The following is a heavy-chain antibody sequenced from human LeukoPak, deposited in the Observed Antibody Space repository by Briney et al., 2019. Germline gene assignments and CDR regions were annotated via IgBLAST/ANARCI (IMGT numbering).Heavy chain of an antibody. J-gene: IGHJ4*02. CDR2: ISSGRTE. V-gene: IGHV3-48*01. CDR1: GFTFSMHS. CDR3: AREPSSGSVSSWYPLDY. Sequence: GGSLRLSCVASGFTFSMHSLNWVRQTPGKRLEWVSYISSGRTEFYADSVKGRFTISRDNAKNSLYLQMNSLRVEDTAVYYCAREPSSGSVSSWYPLDYWGQGTLVTVSS. D-gene: IGHD6-13*01.